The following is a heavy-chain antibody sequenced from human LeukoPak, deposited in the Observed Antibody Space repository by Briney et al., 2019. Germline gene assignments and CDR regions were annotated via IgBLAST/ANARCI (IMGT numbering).Heavy chain of an antibody. CDR3: VRGYHSFDV. J-gene: IGHJ6*02. V-gene: IGHV3-72*01. D-gene: IGHD1-26*01. CDR2: SRNKAKGYTT. CDR1: GFTFSDHY. Sequence: GGSLRLSCAVSGFTFSDHYMDWVRQAPGKGLEWVGRSRNKAKGYTTEYAASVKGRFTVSRDESKNSLYLQTNSLKTEDTAVYYCVRGYHSFDVWGQGTTVTVSS.